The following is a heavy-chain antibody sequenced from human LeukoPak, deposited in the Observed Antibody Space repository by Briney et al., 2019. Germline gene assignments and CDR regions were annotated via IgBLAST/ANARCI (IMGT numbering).Heavy chain of an antibody. CDR1: RFTFSSYW. Sequence: GGSLRLSCAASRFTFSSYWMSWVRQAPGKGLEWVANIKQDGSEKYYVDSVKGRFTISRDNAKNSLYLQLSSLRAEDTAVYYCARNPESWGQGTLVSVSS. D-gene: IGHD1-14*01. J-gene: IGHJ5*02. CDR3: ARNPES. CDR2: IKQDGSEK. V-gene: IGHV3-7*03.